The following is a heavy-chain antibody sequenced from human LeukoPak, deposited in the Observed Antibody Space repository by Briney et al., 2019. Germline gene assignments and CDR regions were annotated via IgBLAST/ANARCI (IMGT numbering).Heavy chain of an antibody. CDR1: GFTFSSYG. J-gene: IGHJ5*02. V-gene: IGHV3-30*18. Sequence: GGSLRLSCAASGFTFSSYGMHWVRQAPGKGLEWVAVISYDGSNKYYADSVKGRFTISRDNSKNTLYLQMNSLRAEDTAVYYCAKDRKAAAGNHWGQGTLVTVSS. D-gene: IGHD6-13*01. CDR3: AKDRKAAAGNH. CDR2: ISYDGSNK.